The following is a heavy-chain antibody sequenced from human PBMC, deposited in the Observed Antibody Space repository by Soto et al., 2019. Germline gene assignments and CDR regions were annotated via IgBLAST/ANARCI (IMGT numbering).Heavy chain of an antibody. J-gene: IGHJ4*02. D-gene: IGHD6-13*01. CDR3: AKDSWYFDL. Sequence: GGSLRLSCAASGFTFDNYAMHWLQQAPGKGLEWVSTITSNSGSIGYAESVKGRFTISRDNAKNTVSLQMKSLRVEDTGVHYCAKDSWYFDLWSQGSQVTVSS. CDR2: ITSNSGSI. V-gene: IGHV3-9*01. CDR1: GFTFDNYA.